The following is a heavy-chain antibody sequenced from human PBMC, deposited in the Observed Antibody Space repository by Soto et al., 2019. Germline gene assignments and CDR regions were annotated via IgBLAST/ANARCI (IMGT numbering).Heavy chain of an antibody. V-gene: IGHV1-8*01. D-gene: IGHD2-8*01. J-gene: IGHJ5*02. CDR1: GYTFTSYD. CDR3: ARGEYCTNGVCSRGWFDP. CDR2: MNPNSGNT. Sequence: HVQLVQSGAEVKKPGASVKVSCKASGYTFTSYDINWVRQATGQGLEWMGWMNPNSGNTGYAQKFQGRVTMTRNTSISTAYMELSSLRSEDTAVYYCARGEYCTNGVCSRGWFDPWGQGTLVTVSS.